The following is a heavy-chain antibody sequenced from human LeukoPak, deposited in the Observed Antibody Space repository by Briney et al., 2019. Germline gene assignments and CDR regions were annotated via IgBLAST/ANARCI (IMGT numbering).Heavy chain of an antibody. CDR1: GGSFSGYY. CDR2: INHSGST. CDR3: ARRGAARAYNWFDP. D-gene: IGHD1-26*01. Sequence: SETLSLTCAVYGGSFSGYYWSWIRQPSGKGLEWIGEINHSGSTNYNPSLKSRVTISVDTSKNQFSLKLSSVTAADTAVYYCARRGAARAYNWFDPWGQGTLVTVSS. J-gene: IGHJ5*02. V-gene: IGHV4-34*01.